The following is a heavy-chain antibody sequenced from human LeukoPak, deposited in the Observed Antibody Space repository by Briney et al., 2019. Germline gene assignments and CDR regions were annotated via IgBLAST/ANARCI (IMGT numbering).Heavy chain of an antibody. CDR3: AGDKTTGGWYEFDY. CDR1: GFTVSSNY. J-gene: IGHJ4*02. V-gene: IGHV3-53*01. D-gene: IGHD6-19*01. CDR2: ISNDGDT. Sequence: GGTLRLSCAASGFTVSSNYMSWVRQGPGKGLECVSVISNDGDTYYADSVKGRFTISRDTSKNTVSLQMNSLRAEDTAVYYCAGDKTTGGWYEFDYWGQGTLVTVSS.